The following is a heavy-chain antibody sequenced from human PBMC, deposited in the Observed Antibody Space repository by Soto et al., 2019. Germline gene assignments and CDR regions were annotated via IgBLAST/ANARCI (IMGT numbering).Heavy chain of an antibody. CDR2: MIPIFGTA. CDR3: VRHDSGRDYFDY. CDR1: GGTFSSYA. Sequence: ASVKVSCKASGGTFSSYAISWVRQAPGQGLEWMGGMIPIFGTANYAQKFQGRVTITADESPSTAYMELSSLRSEGTAVYYCVRHDSGRDYFDYWGQGTLVTVSS. D-gene: IGHD1-26*01. V-gene: IGHV1-69*13. J-gene: IGHJ4*02.